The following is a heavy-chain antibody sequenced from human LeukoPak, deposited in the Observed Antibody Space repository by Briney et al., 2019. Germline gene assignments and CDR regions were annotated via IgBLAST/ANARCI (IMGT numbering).Heavy chain of an antibody. CDR2: IYYSGST. CDR3: ARYTIFEFDP. Sequence: SETLSLTCTVSGGSISSYYWSWIRQPPGKGLEWIGYIYYSGSTNCNPSLKSRVTISVDTSKNQFSLKLSSVTAADTAVYYCARYTIFEFDPWGQGTLVTVSS. V-gene: IGHV4-59*01. CDR1: GGSISSYY. D-gene: IGHD3-3*01. J-gene: IGHJ5*02.